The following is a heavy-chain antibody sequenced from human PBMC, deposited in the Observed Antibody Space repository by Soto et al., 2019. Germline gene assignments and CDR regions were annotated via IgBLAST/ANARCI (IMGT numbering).Heavy chain of an antibody. V-gene: IGHV4-31*03. J-gene: IGHJ4*02. CDR3: AKNWNWGSLVH. D-gene: IGHD7-27*01. CDR1: GGSISSGGYY. Sequence: SETLSLTCPVSGGSISSGGYYWSWIRQHPGKGLEWIGYIYYSGSTYYNPSLKSRVTISVDTSKNQFSLKLSSVTAADTAVYYCAKNWNWGSLVHWGQGTLVTVSS. CDR2: IYYSGST.